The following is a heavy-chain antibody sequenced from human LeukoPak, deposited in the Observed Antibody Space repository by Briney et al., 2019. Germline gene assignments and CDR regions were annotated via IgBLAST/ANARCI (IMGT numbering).Heavy chain of an antibody. V-gene: IGHV3-33*06. CDR1: GFIFSSWG. CDR3: AKDVTTGTLALGY. Sequence: PGGSLRLSCAASGFIFSSWGMHWVRQAPGKGLEWVAVIWYDGTNKYYADSVKGRFTISRDNSKNTLFLQMNSLRAEDTAVYYCAKDVTTGTLALGYWGQGTLVTVSS. D-gene: IGHD1-1*01. CDR2: IWYDGTNK. J-gene: IGHJ4*02.